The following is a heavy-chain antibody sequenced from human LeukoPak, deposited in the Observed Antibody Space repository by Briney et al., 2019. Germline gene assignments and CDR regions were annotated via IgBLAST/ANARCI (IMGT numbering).Heavy chain of an antibody. Sequence: KPSQTLSLTCAISGDSVSSNSAAWNWIRQSPSRGLEWLGRTYYRSKWHNDYAVSVKSRITINPDTSKNQFSLQLNSVTPEDTAVYYCARDRGCSSTSCSHNWFDPWGQGTLVTVSS. D-gene: IGHD2-2*01. J-gene: IGHJ5*02. CDR1: GDSVSSNSAA. CDR2: TYYRSKWHN. CDR3: ARDRGCSSTSCSHNWFDP. V-gene: IGHV6-1*01.